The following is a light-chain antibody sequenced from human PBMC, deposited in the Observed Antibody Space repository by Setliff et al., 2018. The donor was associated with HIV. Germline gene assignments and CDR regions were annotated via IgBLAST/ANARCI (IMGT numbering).Light chain of an antibody. V-gene: IGLV2-11*01. CDR3: SSYTTISTFV. CDR1: SSDVGGYNY. Sequence: QSVLTQPRSVSGSPGQSVTISCTGTSSDVGGYNYVSWYQQHPGKAPKLMIYDVSKRPSGVPDRFSGSKSGNTASLTISGLQADDETDYYCSSYTTISTFVFGTGTKVTVL. J-gene: IGLJ1*01. CDR2: DVS.